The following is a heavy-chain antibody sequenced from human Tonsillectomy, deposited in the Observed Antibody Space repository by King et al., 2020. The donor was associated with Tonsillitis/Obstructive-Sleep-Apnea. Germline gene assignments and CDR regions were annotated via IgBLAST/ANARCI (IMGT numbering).Heavy chain of an antibody. J-gene: IGHJ5*02. CDR2: ISGRGSST. D-gene: IGHD3-16*01. CDR1: GFIFNNYV. CDR3: AKDLTDLPWFDP. Sequence: VQLVESGGGLVQPGGSLRLSCAASGFIFNNYVMTWVRQAPGKGLEWVSGISGRGSSTYYADSVKGRFTISRDNSKNTIYLQMNSLRAEDTAVYYCAKDLTDLPWFDPWGQGTQVTVSS. V-gene: IGHV3-23*04.